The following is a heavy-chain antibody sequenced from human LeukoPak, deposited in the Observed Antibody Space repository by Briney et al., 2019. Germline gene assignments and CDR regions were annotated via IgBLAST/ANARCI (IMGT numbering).Heavy chain of an antibody. CDR3: ARAFAGATFDL. CDR1: GFTFSSYS. CDR2: LSTIGGRE. J-gene: IGHJ2*01. Sequence: PGGALRLSCAASGFTFSSYSMHWVRQAPGKGLEWAAVLSTIGGREYYADSVKGRFTISRDTSKNTLYLQMDGLRVEDTPLYYCARAFAGATFDLWGRGTLVTVSS. V-gene: IGHV3-30*04. D-gene: IGHD3-10*01.